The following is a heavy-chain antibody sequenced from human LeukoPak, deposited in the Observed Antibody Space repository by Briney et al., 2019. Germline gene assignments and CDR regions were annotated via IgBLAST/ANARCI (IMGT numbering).Heavy chain of an antibody. Sequence: SETLSLTCTVSGGSISSYYWSWIRQPPGKGLEWIGDIYYSGSTNYNPSLKSRVTISVDTSKNQFSLRLSSVTAADTAVYYSARLASGSYGPLTPFDYWGQGTLVTVSS. CDR2: IYYSGST. J-gene: IGHJ4*02. D-gene: IGHD1-26*01. CDR1: GGSISSYY. CDR3: ARLASGSYGPLTPFDY. V-gene: IGHV4-59*08.